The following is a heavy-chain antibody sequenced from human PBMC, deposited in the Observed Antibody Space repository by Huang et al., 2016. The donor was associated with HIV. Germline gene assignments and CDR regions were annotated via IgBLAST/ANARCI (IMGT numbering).Heavy chain of an antibody. CDR2: RSYDGNIK. CDR1: GCTFSSFG. J-gene: IGHJ4*02. CDR3: AKEKTLWALKYCDY. Sequence: QVQLVESGGGVVQPGRSLRLSCAASGCTFSSFGMHWVRQAPVRWLEWVASRSYDGNIKYYADSVKGRFTISRDNSKNTLYLQMNSLRPEDTAVYFCAKEKTLWALKYCDYWGQGTLVTVSS. D-gene: IGHD1-26*01. V-gene: IGHV3-30*18.